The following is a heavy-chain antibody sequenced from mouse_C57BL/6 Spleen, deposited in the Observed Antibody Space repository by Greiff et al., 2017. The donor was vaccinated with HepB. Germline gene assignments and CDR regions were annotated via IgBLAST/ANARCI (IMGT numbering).Heavy chain of an antibody. CDR1: GYAFSSSW. D-gene: IGHD2-3*01. J-gene: IGHJ4*01. V-gene: IGHV1-82*01. CDR2: IYPGDGDT. Sequence: VQLQESGPELVKPGASVKISCKASGYAFSSSWMNWVKQRPGKGLEWIGRIYPGDGDTNYNGKFKGKATLTADKSSSTAYMQLSSLTSEDSAVYFCARDGYYFCAMDYWGQGTSVTVSS. CDR3: ARDGYYFCAMDY.